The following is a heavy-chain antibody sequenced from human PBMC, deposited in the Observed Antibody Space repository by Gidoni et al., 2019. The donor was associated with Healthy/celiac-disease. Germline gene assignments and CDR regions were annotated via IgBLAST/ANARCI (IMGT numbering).Heavy chain of an antibody. Sequence: QVQLQESGPGLVKPSETLSLTCTVSGGSISSYYWRWLRQPPGKGLEWIGYIYYSGSTNYTPSLKSRVTISVDTSKNQFSLKLSSVTAADTAVYYCARTIFGVVIADNWFDPWGQGTLVTVSS. CDR2: IYYSGST. J-gene: IGHJ5*02. V-gene: IGHV4-59*01. CDR3: ARTIFGVVIADNWFDP. D-gene: IGHD3-3*01. CDR1: GGSISSYY.